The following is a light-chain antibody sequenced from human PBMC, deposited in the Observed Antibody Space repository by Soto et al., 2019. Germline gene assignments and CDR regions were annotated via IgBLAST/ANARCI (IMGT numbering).Light chain of an antibody. V-gene: IGKV3-11*01. CDR1: QSVSSY. J-gene: IGKJ5*01. Sequence: EIVLTQSPATLSLSPGERATLSCRASQSVSSYLAWYQQKPGQAPRLLIYDASNRATGIPARFSGSGSGTDFTLTISSLEPEDCAVYYGQQRSNWPITFRQGTRLESK. CDR2: DAS. CDR3: QQRSNWPIT.